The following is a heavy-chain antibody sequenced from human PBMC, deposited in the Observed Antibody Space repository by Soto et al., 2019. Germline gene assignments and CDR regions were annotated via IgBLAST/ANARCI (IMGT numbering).Heavy chain of an antibody. CDR2: IYTSGST. CDR1: GGSISSYY. Sequence: KPSETLSLTCTVSGGSISSYYWSWIRQPAGKGLEWIGRIYTSGSTNYNPSLKSRVTMSVDTSKNQFSLKLSSVTAADTAVYYCARDSPPKLLRFLEWLGNGMDVWGQGTTVTVSS. D-gene: IGHD3-3*01. CDR3: ARDSPPKLLRFLEWLGNGMDV. V-gene: IGHV4-4*07. J-gene: IGHJ6*02.